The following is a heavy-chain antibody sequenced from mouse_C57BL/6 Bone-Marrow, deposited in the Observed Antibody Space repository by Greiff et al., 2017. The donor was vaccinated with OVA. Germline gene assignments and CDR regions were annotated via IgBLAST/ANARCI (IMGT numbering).Heavy chain of an antibody. D-gene: IGHD1-1*01. Sequence: VKLQESGAELARPGASVKLSCKASGYTFTSYGISWVKQRTGQGLEWIGEIYPRSGNTYYNEKFKGKATLTADKSSSTAYMELRSLTSEDSAVYFCARDYYGSRTYWGQGTLVTVSA. J-gene: IGHJ3*01. CDR2: IYPRSGNT. CDR1: GYTFTSYG. CDR3: ARDYYGSRTY. V-gene: IGHV1-81*01.